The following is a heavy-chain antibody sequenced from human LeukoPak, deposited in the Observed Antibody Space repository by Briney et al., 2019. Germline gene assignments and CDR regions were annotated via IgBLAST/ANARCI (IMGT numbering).Heavy chain of an antibody. Sequence: QPGGSLRLSCAASGFTFSSYSMNWVRQAPGKGLEWVSYISSSSSTIYYADSVKGRFTISGDNAKNSLYLQMNSLRDEDTAVYYCARDAAYYDYVWGSYRADPFDYWGQGTLVTVSS. V-gene: IGHV3-48*02. CDR1: GFTFSSYS. CDR3: ARDAAYYDYVWGSYRADPFDY. CDR2: ISSSSSTI. J-gene: IGHJ4*02. D-gene: IGHD3-16*02.